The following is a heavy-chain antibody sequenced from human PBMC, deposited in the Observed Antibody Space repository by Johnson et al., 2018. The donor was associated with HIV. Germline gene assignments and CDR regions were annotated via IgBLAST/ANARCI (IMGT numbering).Heavy chain of an antibody. CDR2: IKQDGSEK. J-gene: IGHJ3*02. CDR3: AREVGNAGAFDI. V-gene: IGHV3-7*01. Sequence: VQLVEYGGALVQPGGSLRLSCAASGFTFSSYAMSWVRQAPGKGLEWVANIKQDGSEKYYVDSVKGRFTISRDNSKNTLFLQMNSLRAEDTAVYYCAREVGNAGAFDIWGQGTMVTVSS. D-gene: IGHD1-26*01. CDR1: GFTFSSYA.